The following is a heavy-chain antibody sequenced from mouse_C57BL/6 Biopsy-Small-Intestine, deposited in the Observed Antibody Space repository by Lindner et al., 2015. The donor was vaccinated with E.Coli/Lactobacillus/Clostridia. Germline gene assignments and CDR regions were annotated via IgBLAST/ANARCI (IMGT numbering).Heavy chain of an antibody. CDR2: INANNGDI. CDR3: ARRNYGSRFWYFDV. CDR1: GYSFTGYF. D-gene: IGHD1-1*01. Sequence: VQLQESGPELVKPGDSVKISCRASGYSFTGYFLNWVKQSHGKSLEWIGRINANNGDIFYNQNFRGKVTLTVDRSSSTAHMELRSLTSEDSAVYYCARRNYGSRFWYFDVWGTGTTVTVSS. V-gene: IGHV1-20*01. J-gene: IGHJ1*03.